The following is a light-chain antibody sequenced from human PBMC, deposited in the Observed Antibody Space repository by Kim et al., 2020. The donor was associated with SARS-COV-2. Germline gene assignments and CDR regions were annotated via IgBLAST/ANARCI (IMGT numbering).Light chain of an antibody. CDR3: QHYAGSPRT. J-gene: IGKJ1*01. CDR1: QRVGGNF. V-gene: IGKV3-20*01. Sequence: PGDRVTLSCRASQRVGGNFLAWYQQKPAQPPRLLIFAASTRATGIPDRFSGSGSGTDFTLTISALEPEDFGVYYCQHYAGSPRTFGQGTKVDIK. CDR2: AAS.